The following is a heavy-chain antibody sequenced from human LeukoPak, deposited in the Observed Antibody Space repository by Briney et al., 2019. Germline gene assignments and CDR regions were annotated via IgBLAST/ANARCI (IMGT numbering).Heavy chain of an antibody. J-gene: IGHJ4*02. V-gene: IGHV3-9*01. Sequence: GGSLRLSCAASGFTFDDYAMHWVRRAPGKGLEWVSGISWNSGSIGYADSVKGRFTISRDNAKNSLYLQMNSLRAEDTALYYCAKDMAYSSSWYYFDYWGQGTLVTVSS. CDR3: AKDMAYSSSWYYFDY. D-gene: IGHD6-13*01. CDR1: GFTFDDYA. CDR2: ISWNSGSI.